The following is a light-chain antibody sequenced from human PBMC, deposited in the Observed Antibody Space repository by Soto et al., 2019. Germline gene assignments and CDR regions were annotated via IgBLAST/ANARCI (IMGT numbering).Light chain of an antibody. J-gene: IGKJ1*01. CDR3: LQDYDYPRT. CDR2: AAS. Sequence: AIQMTQSPSSLSASVGDRVTITCRASQGIRDELGWYQQKAGKAPNLLISAASRLQSGVPSRFSGRGSGTDFTLTISSLQPEDFATYCCLQDYDYPRTFGQGTKVDIK. V-gene: IGKV1-6*01. CDR1: QGIRDE.